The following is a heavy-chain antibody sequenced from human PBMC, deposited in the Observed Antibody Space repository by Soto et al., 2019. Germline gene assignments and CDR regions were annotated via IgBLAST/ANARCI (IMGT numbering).Heavy chain of an antibody. J-gene: IGHJ4*02. CDR2: IYYSGST. V-gene: IGHV4-59*08. D-gene: IGHD5-12*01. CDR3: ARRYSGYGDY. Sequence: PSETLSLTCTVYGASFSVYYWSWIRQPPGKGLEWIGYIYYSGSTYYNPSLKSRVTISVDTSKNQFSLKLSSVTAADTAVYYCARRYSGYGDYWGQGTLVTVSS. CDR1: GASFSVYY.